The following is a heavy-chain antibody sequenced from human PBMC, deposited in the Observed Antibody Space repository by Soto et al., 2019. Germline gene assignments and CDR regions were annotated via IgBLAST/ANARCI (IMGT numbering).Heavy chain of an antibody. V-gene: IGHV1-2*02. Sequence: GASVKVSCKASGYTFTGYYMHWVRQAPGQGLEWMGWINPNSGGTNYAQKLQGRVTMTRDTSISTAYMELSRLRSDDTAVYYCARDLGYCSSTSCLVNWFDPWGQGTLVTVSS. J-gene: IGHJ5*02. D-gene: IGHD2-2*01. CDR3: ARDLGYCSSTSCLVNWFDP. CDR2: INPNSGGT. CDR1: GYTFTGYY.